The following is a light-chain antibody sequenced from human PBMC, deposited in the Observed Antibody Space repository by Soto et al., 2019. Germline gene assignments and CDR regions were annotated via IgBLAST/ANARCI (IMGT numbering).Light chain of an antibody. CDR2: EVS. CDR1: SSDVGGYNY. V-gene: IGLV2-14*01. J-gene: IGLJ1*01. CDR3: SSYTSSSTLV. Sequence: QSVLTQPASVSGSPGQSITISCTGTSSDVGGYNYVSWYQQHPGKAPKLMIYEVSNRPSGVSNRFSGSKSGNTASLTISGLQAEHEADYYCSSYTSSSTLVFGTGTKLTVL.